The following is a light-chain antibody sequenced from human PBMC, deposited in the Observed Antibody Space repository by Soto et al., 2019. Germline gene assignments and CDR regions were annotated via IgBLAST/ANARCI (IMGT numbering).Light chain of an antibody. Sequence: QSVLTQPPSVSGTPGQTVTITCSGSSTNIGSSSVKWYQQFPGAAPRLLICSNALRPSGIPNRFSGSKSGTSASLAISGLQPEDEADYYCAAWDDRLMGVFGPGTKVTVL. J-gene: IGLJ1*01. CDR3: AAWDDRLMGV. V-gene: IGLV1-44*01. CDR1: STNIGSSS. CDR2: SNA.